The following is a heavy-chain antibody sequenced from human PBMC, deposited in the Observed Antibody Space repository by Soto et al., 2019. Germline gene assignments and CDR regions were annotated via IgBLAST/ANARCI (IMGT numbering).Heavy chain of an antibody. CDR3: ARGRGGDILTGFDY. V-gene: IGHV1-18*01. D-gene: IGHD3-9*01. Sequence: ASVKVSCKASGYTFTSYGISWVRQAPGQGLEWMGWISAYNGNTKYAQKLQGRVTMTTDTSTSTAYMELRSLRSDDTAVYYCARGRGGDILTGFDYWGQGTLVTVSS. J-gene: IGHJ4*02. CDR2: ISAYNGNT. CDR1: GYTFTSYG.